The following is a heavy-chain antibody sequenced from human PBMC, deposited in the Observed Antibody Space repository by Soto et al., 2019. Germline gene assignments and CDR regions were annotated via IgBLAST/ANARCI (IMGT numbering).Heavy chain of an antibody. J-gene: IGHJ6*02. D-gene: IGHD2-21*02. Sequence: SRRLCCIACAFTCMSDSANCMRKDFGKGLEWVSTIGTRGDIYHAESLKGRFTISRDNAKNSLSLQMNSLRVEDTAVYYCAREDTAWPLAYGLAVWGQGTAVPVS. CDR2: IGTRGDI. CDR3: AREDTAWPLAYGLAV. V-gene: IGHV3-21*01. CDR1: AFTCMSDS.